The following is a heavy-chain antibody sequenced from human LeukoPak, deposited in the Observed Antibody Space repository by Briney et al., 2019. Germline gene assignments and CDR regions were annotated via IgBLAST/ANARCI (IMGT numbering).Heavy chain of an antibody. D-gene: IGHD5-18*01. CDR1: GFTFSSYA. V-gene: IGHV3-30*04. Sequence: GRSLRLSCAASGFTFSSYAMHWVRQAPGKGLEWVAVISYDGSNKYYADSVKGRFTISRDNSKNTLYLQMNSLRAEDTAVYYCAREQLWLTYFDYWGQGTLVTVSS. CDR3: AREQLWLTYFDY. J-gene: IGHJ4*02. CDR2: ISYDGSNK.